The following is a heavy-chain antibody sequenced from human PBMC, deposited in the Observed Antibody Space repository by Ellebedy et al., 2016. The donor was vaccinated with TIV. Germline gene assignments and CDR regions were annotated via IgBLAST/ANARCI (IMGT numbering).Heavy chain of an antibody. Sequence: GESLKISXAASGFTFSSYGMHWVRQAPGKGLEWVGRIKSKTDGGTTDYAAPVKGRFTISRDDSKNTLYLQMNSLKTEDTAVYYCTTDYDFWSGGLGDYWGQGTLVTVSS. CDR1: GFTFSSYG. D-gene: IGHD3-3*01. CDR2: IKSKTDGGTT. J-gene: IGHJ4*02. CDR3: TTDYDFWSGGLGDY. V-gene: IGHV3-15*01.